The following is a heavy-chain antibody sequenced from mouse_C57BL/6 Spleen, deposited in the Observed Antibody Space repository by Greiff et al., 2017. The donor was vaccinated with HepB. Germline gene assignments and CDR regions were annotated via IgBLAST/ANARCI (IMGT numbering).Heavy chain of an antibody. V-gene: IGHV5-12*01. CDR1: GFTFSDYY. D-gene: IGHD2-3*01. J-gene: IGHJ4*01. Sequence: EVKLMESGGGLVQPGGSLKLSCAASGFTFSDYYMYWVRQTPEKRLEWVAYISNGGGSTYYPDTVKGRFTISRDNAKNTLYLQMSRLKSEDTAMYYCARHPRWLPGRGAMDYWGQGTSVTVSS. CDR2: ISNGGGST. CDR3: ARHPRWLPGRGAMDY.